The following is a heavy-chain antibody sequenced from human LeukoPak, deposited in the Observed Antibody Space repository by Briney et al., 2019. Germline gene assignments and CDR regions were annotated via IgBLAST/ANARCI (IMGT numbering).Heavy chain of an antibody. CDR1: GFTVSSNY. CDR2: INHSGST. V-gene: IGHV4-34*01. D-gene: IGHD4-17*01. CDR3: ARGRGADP. Sequence: GSLRLSCAASGFTVSSNYMSWIRQPPGKGLEWIGEINHSGSTNYNPSLKSRVTISVDTSKNQFSLKLSSVTAADTAVYYCARGRGADPRGQGTLVTVSS. J-gene: IGHJ5*02.